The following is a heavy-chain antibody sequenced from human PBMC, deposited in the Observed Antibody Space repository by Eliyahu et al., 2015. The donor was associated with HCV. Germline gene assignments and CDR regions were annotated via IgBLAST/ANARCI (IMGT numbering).Heavy chain of an antibody. J-gene: IGHJ4*02. V-gene: IGHV3-9*01. CDR2: ISWDSGSI. Sequence: RSLRLSCAASGFKFDDYAMHWVRQAPGKGLEWVSGISWDSGSIGYADSVKGRFTISRDSAKNSLYLQMNSLRPEDTAFYFCAKGYCPTGGPLDYFDYWGQGTLVTVSS. CDR3: AKGYCPTGGPLDYFDY. CDR1: GFKFDDYA. D-gene: IGHD1-14*01.